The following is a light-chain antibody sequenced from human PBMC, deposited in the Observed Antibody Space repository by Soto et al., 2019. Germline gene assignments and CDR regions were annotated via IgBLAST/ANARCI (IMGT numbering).Light chain of an antibody. J-gene: IGLJ3*02. V-gene: IGLV1-44*01. CDR3: AVWDDSLNGWV. Sequence: QSVLTQPPSASGTPGQRVTISCSGSSSNIGSNTVNWYQQLPGTAPKLLIYSTNQRPSGVPGRFSGSMSGTSASLAISGLQSEDEAEYYCAVWDDSLNGWVFGGGTKLTVL. CDR1: SSNIGSNT. CDR2: STN.